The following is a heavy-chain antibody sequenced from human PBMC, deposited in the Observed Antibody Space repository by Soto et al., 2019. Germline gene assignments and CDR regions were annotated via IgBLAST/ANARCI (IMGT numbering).Heavy chain of an antibody. D-gene: IGHD4-17*01. J-gene: IGHJ4*02. CDR1: GFTVSSNF. V-gene: IGHV3-66*01. Sequence: EVQLVVYGGGLVQPGGSLRLSCAASGFTVSSNFMSWVRQAPGKGLEWVSIIYSDGSTYYADSVKGRFTISRDNSKNTLYLQMNSLRADDTAVYYCASRRNPYGAYDYWGQGTLVTVSS. CDR3: ASRRNPYGAYDY. CDR2: IYSDGST.